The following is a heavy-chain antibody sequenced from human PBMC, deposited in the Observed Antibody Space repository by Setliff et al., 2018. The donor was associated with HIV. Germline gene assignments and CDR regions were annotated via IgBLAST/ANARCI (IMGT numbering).Heavy chain of an antibody. CDR2: ISYDASNK. CDR1: GFTFSSYA. J-gene: IGHJ4*02. Sequence: PGGSLRLSCAASGFTFSSYAMHWVRQAPGKGLEWVAVISYDASNKHYSTSLKSRLTVTKDTSKNRVVFTMTNMDPVDTATYYCAYSGRQLRGPYFDFWGQGTPVTVSS. V-gene: IGHV3-30*14. D-gene: IGHD1-1*01. CDR3: AYSGRQLRGPYFDF.